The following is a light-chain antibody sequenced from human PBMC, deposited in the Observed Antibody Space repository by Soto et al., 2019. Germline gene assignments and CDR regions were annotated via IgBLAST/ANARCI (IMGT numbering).Light chain of an antibody. CDR3: QQYNSYSET. CDR2: KGS. CDR1: QSISSW. V-gene: IGKV1-5*03. J-gene: IGKJ1*01. Sequence: DIQMTQSPSTLSASVGDRVTITCRASQSISSWLAWYQQKPGKAPNLLIYKGSNLQSGVPSRFSGSGSGTEFTLTISSLQPDDFATYYCQQYNSYSETFGQGTKVEI.